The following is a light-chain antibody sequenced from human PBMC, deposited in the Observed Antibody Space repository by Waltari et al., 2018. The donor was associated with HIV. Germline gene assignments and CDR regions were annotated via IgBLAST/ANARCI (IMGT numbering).Light chain of an antibody. J-gene: IGKJ4*01. CDR1: QTSSRW. CDR2: KAS. Sequence: IQLTQSPSTLSASVADRVTLTCRASQTSSRWLAWYQQKPGKAPKLLIYKASTLESGVPSRFSGSGSGTAFSLTISSLQPDDFATYYCQQYKDFPITFGGGTKVEIK. V-gene: IGKV1-5*03. CDR3: QQYKDFPIT.